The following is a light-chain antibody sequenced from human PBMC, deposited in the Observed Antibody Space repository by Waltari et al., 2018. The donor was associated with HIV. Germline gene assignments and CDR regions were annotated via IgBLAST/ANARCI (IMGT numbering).Light chain of an antibody. CDR3: QQYGSSPQT. V-gene: IGKV3-20*01. CDR2: GAS. CDR1: QTVSSTS. Sequence: ELVLTQSPGTLSLSPGERATLSGRASQTVSSTSLAWYQQKPGQAPRLLIYGASSRATGIPDRFSGSGSGTDFTLTISRLEPEDFAVYYCQQYGSSPQTFGQGTKVEIK. J-gene: IGKJ1*01.